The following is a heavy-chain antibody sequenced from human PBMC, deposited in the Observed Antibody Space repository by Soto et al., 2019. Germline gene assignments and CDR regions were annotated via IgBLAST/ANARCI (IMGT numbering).Heavy chain of an antibody. CDR1: GYTFTSYD. CDR2: MNPNSGNT. J-gene: IGHJ6*03. D-gene: IGHD6-13*01. V-gene: IGHV1-8*01. Sequence: ASVKVSCKASGYTFTSYDINWVRQATGQGLEWMGWMNPNSGNTGYAQKFQGRVTMTRNTSISTAYMELSSLRSEDTAVYYCARGGWNSSSWPYYYYYYMDVWGKGTTVTVSS. CDR3: ARGGWNSSSWPYYYYYYMDV.